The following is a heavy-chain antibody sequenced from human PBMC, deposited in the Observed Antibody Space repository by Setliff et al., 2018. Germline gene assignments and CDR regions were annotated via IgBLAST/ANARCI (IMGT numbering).Heavy chain of an antibody. D-gene: IGHD6-6*01. V-gene: IGHV4-61*09. CDR2: IYTSWST. Sequence: PSETLSLTCTVSGDSISSRTHYWSWVRQPAGKGLEWIGHIYTSWSTIYNPSLQSRVTISLDTSKNQFSLKLSSVTAADTAVYYCARGRNIAARLFDSWGQGTLVTVSS. CDR1: GDSISSRTHY. J-gene: IGHJ4*02. CDR3: ARGRNIAARLFDS.